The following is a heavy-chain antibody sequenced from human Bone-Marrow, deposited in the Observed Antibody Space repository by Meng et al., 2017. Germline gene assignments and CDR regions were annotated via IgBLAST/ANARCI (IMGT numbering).Heavy chain of an antibody. CDR1: GGSISSGSYY. CDR2: IYTSGST. J-gene: IGHJ3*02. D-gene: IGHD2-2*01. CDR3: ARGSIKWSDAFDI. V-gene: IGHV4-61*02. Sequence: SETLSLTCTVSGGSISSGSYYWSWIQQPAGKGLEWIGRIYTSGSTNYNPSLKSRVTISVDTSKNQFSLKLSSVTAADTAVYYCARGSIKWSDAFDIWGQGTMVTVSS.